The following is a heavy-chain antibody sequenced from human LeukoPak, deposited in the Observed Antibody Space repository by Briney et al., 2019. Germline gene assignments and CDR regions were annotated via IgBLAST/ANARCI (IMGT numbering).Heavy chain of an antibody. D-gene: IGHD6-13*01. J-gene: IGHJ5*02. CDR3: ARLAGYSSSWNKDWFDP. Sequence: SETLSLTCAVSGGSISSGDYSWSWIRQPPGKGLEWIGYIYHSGSTYYNPSPKSRVTISVDTSKNQFSLKLSSVTAADTAVYYCARLAGYSSSWNKDWFDPWGQGTLVTVSS. CDR2: IYHSGST. V-gene: IGHV4-30-2*02. CDR1: GGSISSGDYS.